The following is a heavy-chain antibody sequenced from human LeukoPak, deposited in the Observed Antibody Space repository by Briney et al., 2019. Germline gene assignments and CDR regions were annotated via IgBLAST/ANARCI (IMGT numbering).Heavy chain of an antibody. CDR1: GYSFSSYD. V-gene: IGHV1-8*01. CDR3: AAHTYYFSSGSFGH. D-gene: IGHD3-10*01. CDR2: MNPSSGNT. J-gene: IGHJ4*02. Sequence: GASVKVSCKASGYSFSSYDINWVRQATGQGPKWIGWMNPSSGNTGYAQRFQGRVTMTRDTSTSTAYLELSSLTSEDTAVYYCAAHTYYFSSGSFGHWGQGTLVTVSS.